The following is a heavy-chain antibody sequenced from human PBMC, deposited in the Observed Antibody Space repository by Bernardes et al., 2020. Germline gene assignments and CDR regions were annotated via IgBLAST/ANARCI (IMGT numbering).Heavy chain of an antibody. J-gene: IGHJ4*02. D-gene: IGHD6-25*01. CDR2: IHHSGST. Sequence: ETLSLTCAVYGGSFSGYYWTWIRQPPEKGLEWIGEIHHSGSTKYNVSLKSRVTISADTSKNQFSLKLNSVTAADTAMYFCARGLEAAAGVFDYWGQGILVTVSS. V-gene: IGHV4-34*01. CDR3: ARGLEAAAGVFDY. CDR1: GGSFSGYY.